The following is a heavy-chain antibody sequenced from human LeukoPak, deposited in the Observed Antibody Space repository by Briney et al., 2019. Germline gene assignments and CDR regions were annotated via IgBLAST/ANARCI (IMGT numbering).Heavy chain of an antibody. V-gene: IGHV4-4*09. D-gene: IGHD2-15*01. Sequence: PSETLSLSCNVSGDSVRFGYWTWIRQSPAKGLEWIGFIYDNGVTDYNPSLKSRLIISLDTSKNQFSLNLRSVSAADSAIYYCAGRGHRYSRDWGQGILVTVSS. CDR3: AGRGHRYSRD. CDR1: GDSVRFGY. CDR2: IYDNGVT. J-gene: IGHJ1*01.